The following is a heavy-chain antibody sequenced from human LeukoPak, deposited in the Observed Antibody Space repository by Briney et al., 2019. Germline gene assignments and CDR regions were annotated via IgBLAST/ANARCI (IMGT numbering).Heavy chain of an antibody. CDR1: GFTFSNYW. J-gene: IGHJ4*02. CDR2: INSDETST. V-gene: IGHV3-74*01. Sequence: QPGESLRLSCAASGFTFSNYWMHWVRQAPGKGLEWVSRINSDETSTNYADSVKGRFTISRDNAKNTLYLQMNSLRAEDTAVYYWESRRSPSFDYWGQGTLVTVSS. CDR3: ESRRSPSFDY.